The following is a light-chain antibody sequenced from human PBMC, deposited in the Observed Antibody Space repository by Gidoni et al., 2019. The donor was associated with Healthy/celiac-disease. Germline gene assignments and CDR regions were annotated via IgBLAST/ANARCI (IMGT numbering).Light chain of an antibody. Sequence: EIVLTQSPCTLSLSPGERATLSCRARQSVSSSYLAWYQQKPGQAPRLLIDGASSRAAGIPDRFSGSGSGTDFTLTISRLEPEDFAVYYCQQYGSSTGTFGGGTKVEIK. J-gene: IGKJ4*01. CDR2: GAS. CDR3: QQYGSSTGT. V-gene: IGKV3-20*01. CDR1: QSVSSSY.